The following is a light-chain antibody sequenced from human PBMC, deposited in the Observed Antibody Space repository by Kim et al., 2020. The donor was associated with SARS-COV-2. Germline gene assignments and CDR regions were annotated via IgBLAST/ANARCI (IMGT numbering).Light chain of an antibody. CDR3: STWDDSLNGVV. J-gene: IGLJ2*01. CDR1: TSNIVSHT. Sequence: GQKVTIACAVNTSNIVSHTVTGFQHVPGAAPKLLIDSNNQRPSGVPDRFSGSKSGTSASLAISGLQSEDEADYFCSTWDDSLNGVVFGGGTQLTVL. V-gene: IGLV1-44*01. CDR2: SNN.